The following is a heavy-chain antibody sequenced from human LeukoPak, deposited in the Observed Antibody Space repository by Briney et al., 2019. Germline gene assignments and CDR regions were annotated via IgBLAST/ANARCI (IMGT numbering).Heavy chain of an antibody. CDR3: ATPRYSDNRGYYYDLTY. CDR1: GYTFTGYY. J-gene: IGHJ4*02. V-gene: IGHV1-2*02. Sequence: ASVKVSCKASGYTFTGYYMHWVRQAPGQGLEWMGWINPNSGGTNYAQKFQGRVTMTRDTSISTAYMELSRLRSEDTAVYYCATPRYSDNRGYYYDLTYWGQGTLVTVSS. D-gene: IGHD3-22*01. CDR2: INPNSGGT.